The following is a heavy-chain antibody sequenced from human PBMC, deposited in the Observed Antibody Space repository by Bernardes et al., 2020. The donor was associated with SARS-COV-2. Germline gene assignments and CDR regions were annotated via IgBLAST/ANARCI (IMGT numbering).Heavy chain of an antibody. Sequence: ASVKVSCKASGYTFTDYYVHWVRQAPGQGLECMAWINPDNGVTDYAPKFQDRISLTRDTSSSTIYMELSGLRSDDTAIYYCARDPTVVGPDNPFDIRGQGTFVTVSS. CDR1: GYTFTDYY. V-gene: IGHV1-2*02. CDR3: ARDPTVVGPDNPFDI. CDR2: INPDNGVT. J-gene: IGHJ3*02.